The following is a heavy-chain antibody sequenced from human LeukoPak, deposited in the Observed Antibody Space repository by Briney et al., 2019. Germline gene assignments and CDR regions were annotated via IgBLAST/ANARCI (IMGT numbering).Heavy chain of an antibody. CDR3: ARDRGGSGSYPGGDWFDP. J-gene: IGHJ5*02. V-gene: IGHV1-46*01. D-gene: IGHD3-10*01. CDR1: GYTFTSYY. CDR2: INPSGGRT. Sequence: GASVKVSCKTSGYTFTSYYIHWVRQAPGQGLEWMGIINPSGGRTSYAQMFQGRVTMTRDMSTSTLYMELSSLRSDDTAVYYCARDRGGSGSYPGGDWFDPWGQGTLVTVSS.